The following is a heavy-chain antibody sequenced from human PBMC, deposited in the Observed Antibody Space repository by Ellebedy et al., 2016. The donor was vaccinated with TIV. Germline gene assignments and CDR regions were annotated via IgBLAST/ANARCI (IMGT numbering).Heavy chain of an antibody. Sequence: GGSLRLSXAASGFTFSSYAMSWFRQAPGKGLEWVSAISGSGGSTYYADSVKGRFTISRDNSKNTLYLQMNSLRAEDTAVYYCAKVPWVTTLYFDYWGQGTLVTVSS. J-gene: IGHJ4*02. CDR1: GFTFSSYA. V-gene: IGHV3-23*01. CDR2: ISGSGGST. D-gene: IGHD4-17*01. CDR3: AKVPWVTTLYFDY.